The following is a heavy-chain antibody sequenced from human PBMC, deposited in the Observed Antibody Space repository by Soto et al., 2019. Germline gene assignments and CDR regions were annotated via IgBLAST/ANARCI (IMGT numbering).Heavy chain of an antibody. D-gene: IGHD3-16*01. CDR2: IHTGGNT. V-gene: IGHV3-66*01. Sequence: EVHLVDSGGGLVQPGGSLRLSCVASGFIVSSKYMSWFRLAPGKGLEWVSVIHTGGNTYYADAVKGRFTISRDNSQNTVYLQMNSLRIEDTAIYYCARGVTLGVSAGDYWGQGTLVTVSS. CDR1: GFIVSSKY. CDR3: ARGVTLGVSAGDY. J-gene: IGHJ4*02.